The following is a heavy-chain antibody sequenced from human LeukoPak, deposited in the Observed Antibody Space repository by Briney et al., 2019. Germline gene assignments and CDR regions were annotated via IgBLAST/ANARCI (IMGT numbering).Heavy chain of an antibody. D-gene: IGHD3-3*01. CDR2: IKHDGSEK. CDR1: GFIFTGYF. Sequence: GGSLRLSCAAPGFIFTGYFMSWVRQAPGKGLEWVASIKHDGSEKYYVDSVRGRFTISRDNTKNLLYLQMSSLRAEDTAVYYCATDRGWRTSGYYLFYFEYWGQGTLVTFSS. J-gene: IGHJ4*02. V-gene: IGHV3-7*01. CDR3: ATDRGWRTSGYYLFYFEY.